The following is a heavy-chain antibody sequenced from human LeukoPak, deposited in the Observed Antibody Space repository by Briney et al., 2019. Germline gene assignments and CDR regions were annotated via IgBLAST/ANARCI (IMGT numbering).Heavy chain of an antibody. V-gene: IGHV4-59*01. CDR3: AGEGMVRGVITADDAFDI. D-gene: IGHD3-10*01. CDR1: GGSISSYY. Sequence: KSSETLSLTCTVSGGSISSYYWSWIRQPPGKGLEWIGYIYYSGSTNYNPSLKSRVTISVDTSKNQFSLKLSSVTAADTAVYYYAGEGMVRGVITADDAFDIWGQGTMVTVSS. CDR2: IYYSGST. J-gene: IGHJ3*02.